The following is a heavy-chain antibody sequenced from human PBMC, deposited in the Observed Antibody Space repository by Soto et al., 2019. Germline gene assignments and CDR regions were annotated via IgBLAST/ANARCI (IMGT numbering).Heavy chain of an antibody. CDR3: ATLIQLWTPDFDY. V-gene: IGHV4-59*01. CDR1: GTSISSYY. D-gene: IGHD5-18*01. J-gene: IGHJ4*02. CDR2: IHYSGTT. Sequence: SDTLSLTCTVSGTSISSYYWSWIRQPPGKGLEWIANIHYSGTTNYNPSLASRVTLSVDTSKNQFSLKMTSVTAADRAMYFCATLIQLWTPDFDYWGRGTLVTVSS.